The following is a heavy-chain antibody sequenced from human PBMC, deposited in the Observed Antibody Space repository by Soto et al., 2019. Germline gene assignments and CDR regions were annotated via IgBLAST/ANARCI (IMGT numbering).Heavy chain of an antibody. D-gene: IGHD3-22*01. J-gene: IGHJ3*02. V-gene: IGHV1-18*01. CDR3: ARHLGYLSDYYDGSGPRTNAFDI. Sequence: ASVKVSCKASGYTFTSYGISWVRQAPGQGLEWMGWISAYNGNTNYAQKLQGRVTMTTDTSTSTAYMELRSLRSDDTAVYYCARHLGYLSDYYDGSGPRTNAFDIWGQVTMVT. CDR1: GYTFTSYG. CDR2: ISAYNGNT.